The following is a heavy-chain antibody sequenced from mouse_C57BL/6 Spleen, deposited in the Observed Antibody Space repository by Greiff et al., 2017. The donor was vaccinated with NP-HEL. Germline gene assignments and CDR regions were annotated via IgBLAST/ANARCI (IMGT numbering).Heavy chain of an antibody. CDR3: ARRGGYDEYWYFDV. V-gene: IGHV1-63*01. CDR2: IYPGGGYT. Sequence: VKLVESGAELVRPGTSVKMSCKASGYTFTNYWIGWAKQRPGHGLEWIGDIYPGGGYTNYNEKFKGKATLTADKSSSTAYMQFSSLTSEDSAIYYGARRGGYDEYWYFDVWGTGTTVTVSS. CDR1: GYTFTNYW. D-gene: IGHD2-2*01. J-gene: IGHJ1*03.